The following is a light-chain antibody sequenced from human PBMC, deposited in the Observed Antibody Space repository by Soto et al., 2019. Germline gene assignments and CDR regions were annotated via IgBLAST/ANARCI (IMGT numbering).Light chain of an antibody. Sequence: DIQMTQSPATLSASLGDRVTITCRASQSISSRLAWYQQKPGKAPKLLIYDASSLASGVPSRFSGSGSGTEFTLTISSLQPDDFATYYCQQYNSYSFTFGQGTKVEIK. J-gene: IGKJ1*01. CDR3: QQYNSYSFT. CDR2: DAS. CDR1: QSISSR. V-gene: IGKV1-5*01.